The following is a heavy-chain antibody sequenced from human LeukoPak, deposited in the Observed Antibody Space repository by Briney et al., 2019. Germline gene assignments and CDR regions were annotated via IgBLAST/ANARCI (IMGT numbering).Heavy chain of an antibody. CDR2: ISREWGTT. CDR3: VREVAYYDY. V-gene: IGHV3-64*02. J-gene: IGHJ4*02. CDR1: GFTFSRFP. D-gene: IGHD2-15*01. Sequence: GGSLRLSCAASGFTFSRFPMHWVRQAPGKGLEYVSAISREWGTTYYADSVKGRFTISRDNSKNTLYLQMGSLRAEDMAVYYCVREVAYYDYWGQGTLVTVSS.